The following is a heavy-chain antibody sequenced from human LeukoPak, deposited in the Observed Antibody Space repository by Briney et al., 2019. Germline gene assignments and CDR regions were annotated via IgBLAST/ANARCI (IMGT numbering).Heavy chain of an antibody. Sequence: SETLSLTCAVYGGSFSNYYWSWIRQPPGKGLEWIGEINHSGSTNYNSSLKSRVTISVDTSKNKFSLKLSSVTAADTAVYYCARVPISTTARGYFDYWGQGTLVTVSS. V-gene: IGHV4-34*01. CDR3: ARVPISTTARGYFDY. J-gene: IGHJ4*02. CDR2: INHSGST. CDR1: GGSFSNYY. D-gene: IGHD4-17*01.